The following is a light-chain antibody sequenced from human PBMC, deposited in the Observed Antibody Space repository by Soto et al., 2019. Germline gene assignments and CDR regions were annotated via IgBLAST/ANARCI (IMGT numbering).Light chain of an antibody. Sequence: QSALTQPASVSGSPGQSITISCTGTRSDVGGYNYVSWYQQHPGKAPKLMIYEVSTRPSGVSNRFSGSKSGNTASLTISGLQAEDEADYYCSSYTSSSTLGVFGTGTKLTVL. V-gene: IGLV2-14*01. CDR2: EVS. CDR3: SSYTSSSTLGV. CDR1: RSDVGGYNY. J-gene: IGLJ1*01.